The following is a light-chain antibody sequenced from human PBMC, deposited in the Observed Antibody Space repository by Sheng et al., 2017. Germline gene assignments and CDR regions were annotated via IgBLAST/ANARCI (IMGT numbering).Light chain of an antibody. CDR2: AAS. Sequence: DIQMTQSPSSLSASVGDRVTITCRASHDIGNSLAWFHQKPGRAPKSLIYAASSLQSVVPSKFSGSGSGTDFTLTINSLQPEDFATYYCQQYRSYPLTFGGGTQVEIK. CDR3: QQYRSYPLT. CDR1: HDIGNS. J-gene: IGKJ4*01. V-gene: IGKV1-16*02.